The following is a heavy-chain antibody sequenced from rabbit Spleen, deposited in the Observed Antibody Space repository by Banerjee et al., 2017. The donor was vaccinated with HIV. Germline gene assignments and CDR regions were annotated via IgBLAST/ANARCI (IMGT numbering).Heavy chain of an antibody. CDR1: GFSFSANYW. CDR2: IYTNNGGT. J-gene: IGHJ4*01. CDR3: ARGGGL. V-gene: IGHV1S43*01. Sequence: QSLEESGGDLVKPGASLTLTCTASGFSFSANYWICWVRQAPGKGLELIACIYTNNGGTWYASWVNGRFTISRSTSLNTVTLQMTSLTAADTATYFCARGGGLWGPGTLVTVS.